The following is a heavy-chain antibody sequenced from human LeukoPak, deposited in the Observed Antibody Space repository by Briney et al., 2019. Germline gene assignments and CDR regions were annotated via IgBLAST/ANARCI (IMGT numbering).Heavy chain of an antibody. Sequence: PGGSLRLSCTASGFTFSTYWMSWVRQAPGKGLEWVANIKPDGSEEYYVDSVKGRFTISRDNAKTSLYLQMNSLRAEDTAVYYCARAGVTWGYDYWGQGPLVTVSS. CDR2: IKPDGSEE. V-gene: IGHV3-7*01. CDR1: GFTFSTYW. CDR3: ARAGVTWGYDY. D-gene: IGHD2-8*01. J-gene: IGHJ4*02.